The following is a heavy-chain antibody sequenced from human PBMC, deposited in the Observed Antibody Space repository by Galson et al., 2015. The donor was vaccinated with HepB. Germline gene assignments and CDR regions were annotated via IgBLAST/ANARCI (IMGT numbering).Heavy chain of an antibody. D-gene: IGHD1-26*01. CDR3: ARWSGSYYLNAFDI. Sequence: SLRLSCAASGFTFSSYGMHWVRQAPGKGLEWVAVIWYDGSNKYYADSVKGRFTISRDNSKNTLYLQMNSLRAEDTAVYYCARWSGSYYLNAFDIWGPGTMVTVSS. V-gene: IGHV3-33*01. CDR1: GFTFSSYG. CDR2: IWYDGSNK. J-gene: IGHJ3*02.